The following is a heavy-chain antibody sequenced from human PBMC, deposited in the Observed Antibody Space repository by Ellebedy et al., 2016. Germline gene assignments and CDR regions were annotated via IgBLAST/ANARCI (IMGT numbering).Heavy chain of an antibody. CDR3: AKGTMDYFYH. Sequence: SLKISXAGPGFTFNDYALHWVRQAPGKGLEWVSGISWDSAVIGYGGSVKGRFTTSKDSAKNYLYLQMNSLRPEDTAFYYCAKGTMDYFYHWGQGTLVTVSS. CDR1: GFTFNDYA. CDR2: ISWDSAVI. D-gene: IGHD4/OR15-4a*01. V-gene: IGHV3-9*01. J-gene: IGHJ4*02.